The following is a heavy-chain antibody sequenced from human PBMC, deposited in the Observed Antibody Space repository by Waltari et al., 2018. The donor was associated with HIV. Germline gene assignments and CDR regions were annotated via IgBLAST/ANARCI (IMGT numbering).Heavy chain of an antibody. V-gene: IGHV4-39*07. CDR1: GGSINSSSYY. D-gene: IGHD6-19*01. Sequence: QLQLQESGPGLVKPSATLSLTCTVSGGSINSSSYYWGWIRHPPGKGLEWIGSIYYSGSTYYKPSLKSRVTISVDTSKNQFSLKLSSVTAADTAVYYCARDSSPILAAIDYWGQGTLVTVSS. J-gene: IGHJ4*02. CDR3: ARDSSPILAAIDY. CDR2: IYYSGST.